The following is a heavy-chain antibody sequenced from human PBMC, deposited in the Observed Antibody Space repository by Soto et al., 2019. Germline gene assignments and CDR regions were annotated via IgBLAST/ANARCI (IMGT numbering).Heavy chain of an antibody. J-gene: IGHJ4*02. V-gene: IGHV1-24*01. Sequence: ASVKVSCKVSGYTLTELSMHWVRQAPGKGLEWMGGFDPEDGETIYAQKFQGRVTMTEDTSTDTAYMELSSLRSEDTAVYYCATDLIPAGWYPAPINWRQGTLVTVSS. D-gene: IGHD6-19*01. CDR1: GYTLTELS. CDR3: ATDLIPAGWYPAPIN. CDR2: FDPEDGET.